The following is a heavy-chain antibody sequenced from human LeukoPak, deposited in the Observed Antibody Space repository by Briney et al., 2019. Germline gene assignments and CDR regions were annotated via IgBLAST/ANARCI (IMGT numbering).Heavy chain of an antibody. D-gene: IGHD3-22*01. CDR3: ARDANYYDSRGENYFNC. Sequence: GGSLRLSCAASGFAFSSYWMSWVRQAPGKGLEWVANIKRDGSETYYVDSVKGRFTISRDNAKNSLYLQLNSLRVEDTAVYYCARDANYYDSRGENYFNCWGQGTLVTVSS. CDR1: GFAFSSYW. CDR2: IKRDGSET. V-gene: IGHV3-7*01. J-gene: IGHJ4*02.